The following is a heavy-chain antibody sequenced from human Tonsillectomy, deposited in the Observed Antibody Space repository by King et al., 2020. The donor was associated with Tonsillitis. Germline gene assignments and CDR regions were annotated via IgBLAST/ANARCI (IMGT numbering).Heavy chain of an antibody. CDR2: ISWNDDK. CDR3: AYSAPPLRFLEPYFDY. D-gene: IGHD3-3*01. V-gene: IGHV2-5*01. CDR1: RFSLSTRGVG. Sequence: TLKESGPTLVKPTQTLTLTCTFSRFSLSTRGVGVGWIRQPPGEALEWLALISWNDDKRYSPSLKSRLTITKDTSKNQVLLTMTNMDPVDTATYYCAYSAPPLRFLEPYFDYWGQGTLVTVSS. J-gene: IGHJ4*02.